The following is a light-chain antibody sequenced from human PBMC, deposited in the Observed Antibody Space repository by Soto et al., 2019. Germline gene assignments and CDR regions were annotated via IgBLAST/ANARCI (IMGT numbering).Light chain of an antibody. V-gene: IGLV2-14*01. CDR2: EVT. Sequence: QSALTQPASVSGSPGQSITISCTGTSSDVGAFNYVSWYQQHPGKTPKLIIYEVTNRPSGVSNRFSGSKSGNTASLTISGLQAEDEADYYCNSYASTSALLFGGGTKLTVL. CDR1: SSDVGAFNY. J-gene: IGLJ3*02. CDR3: NSYASTSALL.